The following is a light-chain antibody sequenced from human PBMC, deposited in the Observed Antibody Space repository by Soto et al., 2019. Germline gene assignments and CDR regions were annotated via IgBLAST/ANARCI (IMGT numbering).Light chain of an antibody. V-gene: IGKV3-15*01. CDR3: QEYDNWPPIP. J-gene: IGKJ5*01. Sequence: EILMTQSPATLSLSPGERATLSCRASQSVSSNLGWYQQKPGQAPRLLIYAASTRAAGIPARFSGSGSGTEFTLTISSLQSEDFAVYYCQEYDNWPPIPFGQGTRLEI. CDR2: AAS. CDR1: QSVSSN.